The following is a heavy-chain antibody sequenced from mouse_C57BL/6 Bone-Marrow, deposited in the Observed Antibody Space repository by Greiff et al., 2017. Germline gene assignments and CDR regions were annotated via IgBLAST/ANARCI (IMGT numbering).Heavy chain of an antibody. CDR3: ARVLARDFDV. J-gene: IGHJ1*03. CDR1: GYTFTSYW. CDR2: IHPNSGST. Sequence: QVQLQQPGAELVKPGASVKLSCKASGYTFTSYWMHWVKQRPGQGLEWIGMIHPNSGSTNYNEKFKSKATLTVDKSSSTAYMQLSRLTSEDSAVYYCARVLARDFDVWGTGTTVTVSS. V-gene: IGHV1-64*01.